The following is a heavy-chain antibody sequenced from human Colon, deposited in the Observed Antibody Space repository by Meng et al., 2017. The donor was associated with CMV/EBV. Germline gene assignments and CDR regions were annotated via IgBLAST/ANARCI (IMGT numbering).Heavy chain of an antibody. J-gene: IGHJ5*02. CDR2: INGSGNDI. CDR1: GFTFSPYS. V-gene: IGHV3-23*01. D-gene: IGHD2-15*01. Sequence: GGSLRLSCAASGFTFSPYSMTWVRQAPGKGLEWVAGINGSGNDIYYGDSVRGRFTISRDNSKNTLYLQMNSLRAEDTAVYYCAKQGSGGYNWFDPWGQGTLVTVSS. CDR3: AKQGSGGYNWFDP.